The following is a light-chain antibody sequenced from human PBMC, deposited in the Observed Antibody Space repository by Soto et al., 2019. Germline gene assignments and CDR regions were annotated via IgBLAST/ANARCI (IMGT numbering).Light chain of an antibody. J-gene: IGLJ1*01. CDR2: EVS. CDR1: SSGVGGYNY. Sequence: QSALTQPASVSGSPGQSITISCTGTSSGVGGYNYVSWYQQHPGKAPKLMIYEVSNRASGVSNRFSGSKSGNTASLTISGLQAEDEADYYCSSYTSSSTYVFGSGTKLTVL. CDR3: SSYTSSSTYV. V-gene: IGLV2-14*01.